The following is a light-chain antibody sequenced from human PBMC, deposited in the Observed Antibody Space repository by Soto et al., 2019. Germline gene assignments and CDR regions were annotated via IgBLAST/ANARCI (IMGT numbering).Light chain of an antibody. CDR2: ATS. Sequence: EIVLTQSPGTLSLSPGERDTLSCRASHSLSSNYLAWYQHKAGQAPRLLIYATSSRATGIPDRFSGSGSGRDFTLTVSRLEPEDFAVYYCQQYGSSPYNFGQGTKLEIK. CDR1: HSLSSNY. V-gene: IGKV3-20*01. J-gene: IGKJ2*01. CDR3: QQYGSSPYN.